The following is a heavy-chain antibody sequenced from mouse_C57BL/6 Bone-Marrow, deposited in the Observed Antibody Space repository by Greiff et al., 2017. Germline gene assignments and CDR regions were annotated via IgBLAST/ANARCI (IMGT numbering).Heavy chain of an antibody. J-gene: IGHJ2*01. Sequence: EVQLQQSGPGLVKPSQSLSLTCSVTGYSITSGYYWNWIRQFPGNKLEWMGYISYDGSNNYNPSLKNRISITRDTSKNQFFLKLNSVTTEDTATYYCARELLPLYYFDYWGQGTTLTVSS. CDR2: ISYDGSN. CDR3: ARELLPLYYFDY. CDR1: GYSITSGYY. D-gene: IGHD2-3*01. V-gene: IGHV3-6*01.